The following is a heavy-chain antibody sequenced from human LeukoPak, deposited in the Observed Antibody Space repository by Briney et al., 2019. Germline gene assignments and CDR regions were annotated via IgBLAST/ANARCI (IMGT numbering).Heavy chain of an antibody. J-gene: IGHJ5*02. D-gene: IGHD5-12*01. V-gene: IGHV4-34*01. CDR1: GGSFIGYY. CDR2: INHSGSN. Sequence: PSETLSLTCAVYGGSFIGYYWSWIRQPPGKGLEWIGEINHSGSNNYNPSLKSRVTISVDTSKNQFSLKLSSVTAADTAVYYCARGRGDIVATTNWFDPWGQGTLVTVSS. CDR3: ARGRGDIVATTNWFDP.